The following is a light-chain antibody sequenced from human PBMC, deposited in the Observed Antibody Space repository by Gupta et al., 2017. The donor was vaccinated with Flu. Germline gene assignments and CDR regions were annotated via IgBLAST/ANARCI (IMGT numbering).Light chain of an antibody. Sequence: TVTLSCRASHSVPSNYLAWDQQKGGQSPRLLIYATSTRAAGVPDRFSGSGSGTDFTLTITKLEPEDFAVYVCQQYGDSWTFGHGTKVEIK. V-gene: IGKV3-20*01. J-gene: IGKJ1*01. CDR2: ATS. CDR3: QQYGDSWT. CDR1: HSVPSNY.